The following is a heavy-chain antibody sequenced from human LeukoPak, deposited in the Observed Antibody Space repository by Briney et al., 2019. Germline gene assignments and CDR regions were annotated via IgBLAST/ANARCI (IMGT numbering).Heavy chain of an antibody. CDR2: ISSGGDT. D-gene: IGHD6-13*01. J-gene: IGHJ4*02. CDR1: GGCISSSSYF. Sequence: SETLSLTCTVSGGCISSSSYFWGWIRQSPGRGLEWIGSISSGGDTYYNPSLKSRVTISLDTSKSQFSLRLSSVTAADTAVYFCARDLRQQLVRFDYWGQGTLVTVSS. V-gene: IGHV4-39*07. CDR3: ARDLRQQLVRFDY.